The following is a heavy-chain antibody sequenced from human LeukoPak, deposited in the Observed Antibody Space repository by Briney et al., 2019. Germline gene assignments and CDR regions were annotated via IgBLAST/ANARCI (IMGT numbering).Heavy chain of an antibody. V-gene: IGHV3-23*01. CDR3: AKDGAQYSSGPECDP. Sequence: GGSLRLSCAASGLHFSGTAMSWVRQAPGKGLEWVSAISHDGINAYYADSVKGRFTISRDNSKKTVSLEMSSLTAADTGVYYCAKDGAQYSSGPECDPRGQGALVTVSP. D-gene: IGHD6-19*01. CDR2: ISHDGINA. CDR1: GLHFSGTA. J-gene: IGHJ5*02.